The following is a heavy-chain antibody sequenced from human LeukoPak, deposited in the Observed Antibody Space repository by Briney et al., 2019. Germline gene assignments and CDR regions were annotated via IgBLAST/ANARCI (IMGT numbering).Heavy chain of an antibody. D-gene: IGHD3-16*01. Sequence: GGSLRLSCAASGFTFSSYSMNWVRQAPGKGLEWVSSISTSSSYIYYADSVEGRVTISRDNAKKSLYLQMNSLRAEDTAVYYCARVVWGQLTYYFDYWGQGTLVTVSS. V-gene: IGHV3-21*01. J-gene: IGHJ4*02. CDR3: ARVVWGQLTYYFDY. CDR2: ISTSSSYI. CDR1: GFTFSSYS.